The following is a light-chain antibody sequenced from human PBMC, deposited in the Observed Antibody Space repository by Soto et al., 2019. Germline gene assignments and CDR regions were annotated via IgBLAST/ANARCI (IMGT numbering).Light chain of an antibody. CDR1: QSLNRN. CDR3: QHYNDWPPAFT. J-gene: IGKJ3*01. Sequence: EILMTQSPATLSVSPGERATLSCRASQSLNRNLAWYQQKPGQAPRLIIYGASTRASGIPARFSGSGSGTEFTLAISSLQSEDFALYYCQHYNDWPPAFTFGPGTKVVL. V-gene: IGKV3D-15*01. CDR2: GAS.